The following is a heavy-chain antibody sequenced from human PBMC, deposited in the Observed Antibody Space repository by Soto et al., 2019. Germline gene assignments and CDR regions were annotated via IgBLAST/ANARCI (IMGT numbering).Heavy chain of an antibody. CDR2: LHSGGDT. CDR1: GIPVSSNY. V-gene: IGHV3-53*04. D-gene: IGHD3-10*01. CDR3: ARDGPYYYASRMDV. J-gene: IGHJ6*02. Sequence: EVQLVESGGGLVQPGGSLRLSCAASGIPVSSNYMTWVRQAPGKGLELVSVLHSGGDTYYANSVKGRFTISRHDSTNTLFLQMNSLTPEDTAVYYCARDGPYYYASRMDVWVQGTTVTVSS.